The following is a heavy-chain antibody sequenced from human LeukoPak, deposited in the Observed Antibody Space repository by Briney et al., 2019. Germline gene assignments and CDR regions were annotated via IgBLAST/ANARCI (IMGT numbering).Heavy chain of an antibody. CDR1: GLTISNYW. V-gene: IGHV3-74*01. Sequence: GGSLRLSCAASGLTISNYWMHWVRQGPGKGLMWVSRINSEGSATSYADSVTGRFTISSDNAKNTLFLQMDSLRADDTAVYYCVRDRYGSGRTDAFDIWGQGTMVTVSS. J-gene: IGHJ3*02. D-gene: IGHD3-10*01. CDR3: VRDRYGSGRTDAFDI. CDR2: INSEGSAT.